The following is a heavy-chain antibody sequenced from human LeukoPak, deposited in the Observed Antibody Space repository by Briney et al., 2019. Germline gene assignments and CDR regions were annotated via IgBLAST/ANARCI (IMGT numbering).Heavy chain of an antibody. CDR2: INPSGGST. V-gene: IGHV1-46*01. Sequence: AAVKVSCKASGYTFTSYYMHWVRQAPVQGLEWMGIINPSGGSTSYAQKFQGRVTMTRDMSTSTVYMELSRLRSDDTAVYYCARIIRGSYLDYWGQGTLVTVSS. CDR1: GYTFTSYY. CDR3: ARIIRGSYLDY. D-gene: IGHD1-26*01. J-gene: IGHJ4*02.